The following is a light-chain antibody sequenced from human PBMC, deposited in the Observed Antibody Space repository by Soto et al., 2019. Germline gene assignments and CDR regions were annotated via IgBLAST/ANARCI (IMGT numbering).Light chain of an antibody. CDR2: GAS. CDR1: QSVSGSS. CDR3: QQYGRSPWT. Sequence: EIVMTQSPATLSVSPGERATLSCRASQSVSGSSLAWFQQKPGQAPRLLIYGASTRATGIPDRFSGSGSGTDFTLTISRLEPEDFAVYYCQQYGRSPWTFGQGTKVDIK. V-gene: IGKV3-20*01. J-gene: IGKJ1*01.